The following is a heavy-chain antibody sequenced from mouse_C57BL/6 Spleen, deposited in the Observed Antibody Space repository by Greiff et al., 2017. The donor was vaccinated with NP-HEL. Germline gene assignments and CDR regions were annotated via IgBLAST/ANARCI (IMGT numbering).Heavy chain of an antibody. CDR2: IYPGDGDT. CDR1: GYAFSSSW. J-gene: IGHJ2*01. V-gene: IGHV1-82*01. Sequence: QVHVKQSGPELVKPGASVKISCKASGYAFSSSWMNWVKQRPGKGLEWIGRIYPGDGDTNYNGKFKGKATLTADKSSSTASMQLSSLTSEDSAVYFCARSDYYGSRLDYWGQGTTLTVSS. CDR3: ARSDYYGSRLDY. D-gene: IGHD1-1*01.